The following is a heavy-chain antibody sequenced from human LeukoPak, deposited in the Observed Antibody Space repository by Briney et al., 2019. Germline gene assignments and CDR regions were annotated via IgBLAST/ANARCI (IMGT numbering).Heavy chain of an antibody. J-gene: IGHJ4*02. V-gene: IGHV4-30-2*06. Sequence: PSETLSLTCTVSGGSISNGNYYWTWIRQSPGKGLECIGYIHHSGTTYYNPSLKSRVTISVDRSKNQFSLKVRSVTAADTAVYYCAREFQSGYGILTGFKRHFDYWGQGTLVTVSS. D-gene: IGHD3-9*01. CDR2: IHHSGTT. CDR1: GGSISNGNYY. CDR3: AREFQSGYGILTGFKRHFDY.